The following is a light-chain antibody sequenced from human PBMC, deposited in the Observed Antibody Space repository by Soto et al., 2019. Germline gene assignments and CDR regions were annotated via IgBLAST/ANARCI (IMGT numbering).Light chain of an antibody. V-gene: IGKV1-39*01. Sequence: DIQMTQSPYSLSASVGDRVTITCRASQYISTYLNWYPQKPGQAPKLLIYAASSLQSGTPSRVSGSQSGTDPPLTISRMQPEDFPTYYRQQRYITPSPFGPRTTVNSK. CDR1: QYISTY. CDR2: AAS. J-gene: IGKJ3*01. CDR3: QQRYITPSP.